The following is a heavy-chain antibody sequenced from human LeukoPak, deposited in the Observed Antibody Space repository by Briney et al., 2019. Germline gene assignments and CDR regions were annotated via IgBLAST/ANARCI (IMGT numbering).Heavy chain of an antibody. V-gene: IGHV1-18*01. J-gene: IGHJ4*02. CDR1: GYTFTSYG. CDR3: ARGSGYDILTGYHHCFDY. D-gene: IGHD3-9*01. CDR2: ISAYNGNT. Sequence: GASVKVSCKASGYTFTSYGISWVRQAPGQGLEWMGWISAYNGNTNYAQKLQGRVTMTTDTSTSTVYMELRSLRSDDTAVYYCARGSGYDILTGYHHCFDYWGQGTLVTVSS.